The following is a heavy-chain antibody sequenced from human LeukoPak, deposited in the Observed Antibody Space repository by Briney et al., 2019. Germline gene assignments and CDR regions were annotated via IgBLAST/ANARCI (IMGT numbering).Heavy chain of an antibody. V-gene: IGHV2-70*11. Sequence: SGPTLVNPTQTLTLTCTFSGFSLSTSGMCVNWIRQPPGKALEWLARIDWDYEKYYFTSLKTRLTISKDTYKNHVVLTMTNMDPVDTGTYYCARSQLDSIYFDYWGQGTLVTVSS. CDR2: IDWDYEK. CDR1: GFSLSTSGMC. CDR3: ARSQLDSIYFDY. D-gene: IGHD1-1*01. J-gene: IGHJ4*02.